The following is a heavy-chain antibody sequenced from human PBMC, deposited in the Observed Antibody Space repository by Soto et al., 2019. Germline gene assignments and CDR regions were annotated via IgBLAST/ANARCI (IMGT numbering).Heavy chain of an antibody. CDR2: IKSDGSSA. V-gene: IGHV3-74*01. CDR1: GFSFSSYW. D-gene: IGHD3-10*01. J-gene: IGHJ4*02. CDR3: ARVAGSRGLDY. Sequence: QPGGSLRLSCAGTGFSFSSYWMHWVRQPPGKGLVWVSRIKSDGSSATYADSVKGRFTISRDNAKNTLYLQMNSLRAEDTAVYYCARVAGSRGLDYWGQGTRVTVSS.